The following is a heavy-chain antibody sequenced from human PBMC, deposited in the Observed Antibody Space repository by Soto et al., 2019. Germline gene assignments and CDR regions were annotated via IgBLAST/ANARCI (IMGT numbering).Heavy chain of an antibody. Sequence: QVQLVQSGAEMKKPGASVKLSCKASGITYNTYAIHWVRQAPGQGLEWMGWINAGNGDTRYSQNFQGRVTLTRDTSASTVYMDLDSLKFEDTGVYYCARAISGFVTWGQGPLVTVSS. CDR1: GITYNTYA. D-gene: IGHD6-19*01. CDR3: ARAISGFVT. CDR2: INAGNGDT. J-gene: IGHJ4*02. V-gene: IGHV1-3*01.